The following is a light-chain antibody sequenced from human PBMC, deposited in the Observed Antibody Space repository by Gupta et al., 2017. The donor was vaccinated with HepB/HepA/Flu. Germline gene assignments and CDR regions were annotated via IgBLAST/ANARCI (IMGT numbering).Light chain of an antibody. J-gene: IGKJ1*01. CDR1: QSVGTY. Sequence: IQMTQSPSSLSASVGDTITITCRASQSVGTYLNWYQQKLGQAPTLLLHGASSLHSGVPSRFRGSGSGTDFTLTITNLQANDSAGYYCLQSLSTPRTFGQGTKVEI. CDR2: GAS. V-gene: IGKV1-39*01. CDR3: LQSLSTPRT.